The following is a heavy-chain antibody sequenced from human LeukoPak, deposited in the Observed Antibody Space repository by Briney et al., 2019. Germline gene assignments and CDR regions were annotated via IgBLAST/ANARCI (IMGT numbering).Heavy chain of an antibody. D-gene: IGHD6-19*01. CDR3: AGHRTLARGCYEFDY. J-gene: IGHJ4*02. V-gene: IGHV4-39*01. CDR1: GGSISSGSYY. Sequence: PSETLSLTCTVSGGSISSGSYYWGWVRQPPGKGLEWVATIYYSGTTYYNPSLKSRVTISVDTSKNQFSLKVTSVTAADTAMYYCAGHRTLARGCYEFDYWGQGTLVTVSS. CDR2: IYYSGTT.